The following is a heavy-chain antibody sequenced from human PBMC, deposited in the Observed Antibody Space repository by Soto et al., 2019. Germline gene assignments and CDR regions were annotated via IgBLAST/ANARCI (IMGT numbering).Heavy chain of an antibody. CDR1: GFPFSRHG. Sequence: QVQLVESGGGVVKPGRSLRLSCDASGFPFSRHGMHWVRQAPGKGLEWVAVLSYDGSNKYYADSVKGRFTISRDNSKNTLFLQLDSLRTEDTAVYFCARDLYGDYPAFDIWGQGTMVTVSS. CDR2: LSYDGSNK. CDR3: ARDLYGDYPAFDI. J-gene: IGHJ3*02. V-gene: IGHV3-30*03. D-gene: IGHD4-17*01.